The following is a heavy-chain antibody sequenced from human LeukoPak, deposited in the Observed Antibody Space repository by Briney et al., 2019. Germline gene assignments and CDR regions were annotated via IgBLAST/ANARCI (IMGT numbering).Heavy chain of an antibody. CDR1: GGSISSSSYS. D-gene: IGHD3-10*01. J-gene: IGHJ4*02. V-gene: IGHV4-30-2*01. Sequence: SETLSLTCAVSGGSISSSSYSWNWIRQPPGKGLEWIGYIYHSGSTYYNPSLKSRVTISVDRSKNQFSLKLSSVTAADTAMYYCAKGYYYGSGSYSDPFDYWGQGTLVTVSS. CDR2: IYHSGST. CDR3: AKGYYYGSGSYSDPFDY.